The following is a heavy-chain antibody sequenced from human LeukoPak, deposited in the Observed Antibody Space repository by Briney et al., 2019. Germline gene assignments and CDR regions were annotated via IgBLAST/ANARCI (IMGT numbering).Heavy chain of an antibody. J-gene: IGHJ4*02. CDR3: ARDRPGGEWELQRGIDY. CDR1: GFTFSSYS. Sequence: GGSLRLSCAASGFTFSSYSMNWVRQAPGKGLVWVSRISSDASITSYANPVKGRFTISRDNAKNSLYLQMNSLRAEDTAVYYCARDRPGGEWELQRGIDYWGQGTLVTVSS. CDR2: ISSDASIT. D-gene: IGHD1-26*01. V-gene: IGHV3-21*04.